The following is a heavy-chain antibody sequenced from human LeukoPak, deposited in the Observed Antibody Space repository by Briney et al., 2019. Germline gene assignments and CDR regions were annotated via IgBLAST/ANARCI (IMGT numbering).Heavy chain of an antibody. J-gene: IGHJ5*02. CDR3: ARHGSVRSPLGP. D-gene: IGHD3-10*01. CDR2: INHSGST. Sequence: SETLSLTCAVYGGPFVGYYGAWTPQPPGKGLNGIGEINHSGSTNYNPSLKSRVTISVDTSKNQFSLKLSSVTAADTAVYYCARHGSVRSPLGPWGQGTLVTVSS. CDR1: GGPFVGYY. V-gene: IGHV4-34*01.